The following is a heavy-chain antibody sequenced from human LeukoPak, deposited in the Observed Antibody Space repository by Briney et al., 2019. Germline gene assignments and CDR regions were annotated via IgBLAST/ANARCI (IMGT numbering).Heavy chain of an antibody. CDR1: GFTFSSYW. CDR2: IKQDGSEK. J-gene: IGHJ4*02. D-gene: IGHD3-22*01. V-gene: IGHV3-7*01. Sequence: GGSLRLSCAASGFTFSSYWMSWVRKAPGKGLEWVANIKQDGSEKYYVDSVKGRFTISRDNAKNSLYLQMNSLRAEDTAVYYCASTYDSSGQPPAYWGQGTLVTVSS. CDR3: ASTYDSSGQPPAY.